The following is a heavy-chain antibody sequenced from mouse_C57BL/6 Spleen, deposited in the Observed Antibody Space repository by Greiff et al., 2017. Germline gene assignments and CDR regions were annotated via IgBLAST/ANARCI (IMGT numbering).Heavy chain of an antibody. J-gene: IGHJ2*01. CDR2: IYPGDGDT. CDR1: GYAFSSYW. D-gene: IGHD2-4*01. CDR3: SRGDYDYEFDY. V-gene: IGHV1-80*01. Sequence: QVPLQQSGAELVKPGASVKISCKASGYAFSSYWMNWVKQRPGKGLEWIGQIYPGDGDTNYNGKLKGKATLTADKSSSTAYMQLSSLTSDDSAVYFWSRGDYDYEFDYWGQGTTLTVSS.